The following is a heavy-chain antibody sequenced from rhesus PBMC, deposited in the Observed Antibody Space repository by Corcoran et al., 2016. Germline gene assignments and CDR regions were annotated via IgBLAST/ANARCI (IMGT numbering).Heavy chain of an antibody. Sequence: EVQLVESGGGLVQPGGSLRLSCAASCFTFSSYDISWGRQAPGKGLEWVSYISYTGQTIYYADSVKGRFTISRDNAKNSLSLQMSSLRAEDTAVYYCTKYHYDSDAFDFWGQGLRVTVSS. CDR2: ISYTGQTI. CDR1: CFTFSSYD. J-gene: IGHJ3*01. CDR3: TKYHYDSDAFDF. D-gene: IGHD3-40*01. V-gene: IGHV3-136*01.